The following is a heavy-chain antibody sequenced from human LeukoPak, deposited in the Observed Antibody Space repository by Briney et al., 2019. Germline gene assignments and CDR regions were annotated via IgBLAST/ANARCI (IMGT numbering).Heavy chain of an antibody. V-gene: IGHV3-21*01. J-gene: IGHJ4*02. CDR3: ARDQDGGKYYYESSGYSH. CDR1: GFTFSSYG. CDR2: ISSGGHI. D-gene: IGHD3-22*01. Sequence: PGGSLRLSCAASGFTFSSYGLNWVRPAPGKGLEWDSTISSGGHIYYEDSVKGRFTISRDNAKNSLYLQMNSLRAEDTAVYYCARDQDGGKYYYESSGYSHWGQGILVTVSS.